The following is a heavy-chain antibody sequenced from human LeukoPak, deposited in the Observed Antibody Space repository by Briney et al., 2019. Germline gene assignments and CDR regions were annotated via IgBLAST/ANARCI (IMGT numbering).Heavy chain of an antibody. CDR3: ARDGLPLYGMDV. J-gene: IGHJ6*02. CDR2: IYYSGST. CDR1: GGSISSSSYY. V-gene: IGHV4-39*07. Sequence: SETLSLTCTVSGGSISSSSYYWGWIRQPPGKGLEWIGSIYYSGSTYYNPSLKSRVTISVDTSKNQFSLKLSSVTAADTAVYYCARDGLPLYGMDVWGQGTTVTVSS. D-gene: IGHD5-12*01.